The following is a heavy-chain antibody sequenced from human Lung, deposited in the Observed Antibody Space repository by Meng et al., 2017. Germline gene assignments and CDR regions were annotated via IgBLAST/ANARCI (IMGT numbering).Heavy chain of an antibody. CDR1: GFTFSSSS. Sequence: EVQLVESGGGLVNPVGSLRFCCADSGFTFSSSSLNWVRHASGGGLELVAYISSSSTYADSVKGRFTIYRDNAENSLYLQMNSLRAEDTAVYYCARGRVVAAATPSDYWGQGTLVTVSS. V-gene: IGHV3-21*01. J-gene: IGHJ4*02. CDR2: ISSSST. D-gene: IGHD2-15*01. CDR3: ARGRVVAAATPSDY.